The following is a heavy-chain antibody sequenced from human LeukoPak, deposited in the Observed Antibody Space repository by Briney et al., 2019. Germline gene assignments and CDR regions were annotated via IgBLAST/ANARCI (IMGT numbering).Heavy chain of an antibody. J-gene: IGHJ3*02. D-gene: IGHD6-19*01. CDR2: ISSSSSYI. V-gene: IGHV3-21*01. Sequence: GRSLRLSCAASGFTFSSYAMHWVRQAPGKGLEWVSSISSSSSYIYYADSVKGRFTISRDNAKNSLYLQMNSLRAEDTAVYYCARDLEVAGPDAFDIWGQGTMVTVSS. CDR1: GFTFSSYA. CDR3: ARDLEVAGPDAFDI.